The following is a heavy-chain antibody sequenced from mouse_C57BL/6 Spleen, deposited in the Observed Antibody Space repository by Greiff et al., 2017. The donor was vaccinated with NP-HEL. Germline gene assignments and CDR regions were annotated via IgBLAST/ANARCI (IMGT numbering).Heavy chain of an antibody. CDR2: ISSGGDYI. J-gene: IGHJ3*01. V-gene: IGHV5-9-1*02. CDR1: GFTFSSYA. Sequence: DVMLVESGEGLVKPGGSLKLSCAASGFTFSSYAMSWVRQTPEKRLEWVAYISSGGDYIYYADTVKGRFTISRDNARNTLYLQMSSLKSEDTAMYYCTRDRSDYEFAYWGQGTLVTVSA. D-gene: IGHD2-4*01. CDR3: TRDRSDYEFAY.